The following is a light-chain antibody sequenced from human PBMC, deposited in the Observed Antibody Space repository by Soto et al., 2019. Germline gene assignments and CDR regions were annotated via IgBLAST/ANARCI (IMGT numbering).Light chain of an antibody. CDR1: QSVGSF. V-gene: IGKV3-11*01. CDR2: DAY. J-gene: IGKJ3*01. CDR3: QQRDNWPHFT. Sequence: DIVLAQSPASLSLSPGERATLSCWASQSVGSFLAWYQHKPGQAPRLLIYDAYKRATGIPARFSGSGSGTDSTITISSLEPEDFAVYYCQQRDNWPHFTFGPGTRVDI.